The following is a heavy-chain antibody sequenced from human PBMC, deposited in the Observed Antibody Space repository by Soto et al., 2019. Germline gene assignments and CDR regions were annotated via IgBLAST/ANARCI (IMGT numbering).Heavy chain of an antibody. CDR3: AREGNLGRWIQPLDS. V-gene: IGHV4-30-2*01. CDR2: IYHSGST. CDR1: GGSISSGGYS. Sequence: SETLSLTCAVSGGSISSGGYSWSWIRQPPGKGLEWIGYIYHSGSTYYNPSLKSRVTISVDRSKNQFSLKLSSVTTADTAVYFCAREGNLGRWIQPLDSWGQGTLVTVS. D-gene: IGHD2-2*03. J-gene: IGHJ4*02.